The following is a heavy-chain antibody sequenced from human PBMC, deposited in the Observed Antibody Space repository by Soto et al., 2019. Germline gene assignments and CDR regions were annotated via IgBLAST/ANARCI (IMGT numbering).Heavy chain of an antibody. V-gene: IGHV4-30-4*01. CDR1: GGSISSGEYY. CDR3: AREGITGTFNY. CDR2: IYYSGST. Sequence: PSETLSLTCTVSGGSISSGEYYWSWIRRPPWKGLEWIGYIYYSGSTYYNPSLKSRVTISVDTSKNQFSLKLSSVTAADTALYYCAREGITGTFNYWCQGXLVAVSS. J-gene: IGHJ4*02. D-gene: IGHD1-7*01.